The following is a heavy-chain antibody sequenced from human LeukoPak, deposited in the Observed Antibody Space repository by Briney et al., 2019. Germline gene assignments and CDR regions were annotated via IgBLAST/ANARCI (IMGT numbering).Heavy chain of an antibody. V-gene: IGHV3-30-3*01. Sequence: GGSLRLSCAASGFTFSSYAMHWVRQAPGKGLEWVAVISYDGSNKYYADSVKGRFTISRDNSKNTLYLQMNSLRAEDTAVYYCARKILPAAGSDDYAFDIWGQGTMVTVSS. CDR1: GFTFSSYA. CDR3: ARKILPAAGSDDYAFDI. CDR2: ISYDGSNK. D-gene: IGHD6-13*01. J-gene: IGHJ3*02.